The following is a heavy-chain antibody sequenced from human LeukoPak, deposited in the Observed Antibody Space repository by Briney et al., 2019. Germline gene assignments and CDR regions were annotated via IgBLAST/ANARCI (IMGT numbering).Heavy chain of an antibody. D-gene: IGHD3-22*01. Sequence: GSLRLSCSVSGITLNNYVMSWVRQAPGKGLEWVAGINDCGGRTNYADSVKGRFTISRDNPKNTLYLQMNSLRAEDTAVYFCAKRGVVIRVILVGFHKEAYYFDSWGQGALVTVSS. CDR1: GITLNNYV. V-gene: IGHV3-23*01. CDR2: INDCGGRT. J-gene: IGHJ4*02. CDR3: AKRGVVIRVILVGFHKEAYYFDS.